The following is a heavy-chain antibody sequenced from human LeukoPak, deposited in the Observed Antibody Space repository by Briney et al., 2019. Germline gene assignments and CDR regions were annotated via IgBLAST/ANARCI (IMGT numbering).Heavy chain of an antibody. V-gene: IGHV4-39*01. CDR3: ARLGGYYDFWSGHSAPYYFDY. CDR1: GGSISSSSYY. J-gene: IGHJ4*02. Sequence: SETLSLTFTVSGGSISSSSYYWGWIRQPPGKGLEWIGSIYYSGSTYYNPSLKSRVTISVDTSKNQFSLKLSSVTAADTAVYYCARLGGYYDFWSGHSAPYYFDYWGQGTLVTVSS. D-gene: IGHD3-3*01. CDR2: IYYSGST.